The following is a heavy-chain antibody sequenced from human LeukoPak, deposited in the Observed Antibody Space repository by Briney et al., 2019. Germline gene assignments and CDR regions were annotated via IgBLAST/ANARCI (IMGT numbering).Heavy chain of an antibody. D-gene: IGHD5-18*01. Sequence: GGSLRLSCAASGFTFSSYWMSWVRQAPGKGLEWVANIKQDGSVKYYVDSVKGRFTISRDNAKNSLYLQMNSLRAEDTAVYYCARVRSYRYSYGRMGAFDIWGQGTMVTVSS. J-gene: IGHJ3*02. CDR3: ARVRSYRYSYGRMGAFDI. V-gene: IGHV3-7*01. CDR2: IKQDGSVK. CDR1: GFTFSSYW.